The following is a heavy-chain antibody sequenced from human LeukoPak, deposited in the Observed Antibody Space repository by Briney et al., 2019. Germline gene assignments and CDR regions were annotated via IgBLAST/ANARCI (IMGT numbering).Heavy chain of an antibody. CDR1: GFTFSSYS. CDR3: ARESVVPAAITYYYYYYMDV. Sequence: GGSLRLSCAASGFTFSSYSMNWVRQAPGKGLEWVSSISSSSSYIYYADSVKGRFTISRDNAKNSLYLQMNSLRAEDTAVYYCARESVVPAAITYYYYYYMDVWGKGTTVTVSS. CDR2: ISSSSSYI. D-gene: IGHD2-2*01. V-gene: IGHV3-21*01. J-gene: IGHJ6*03.